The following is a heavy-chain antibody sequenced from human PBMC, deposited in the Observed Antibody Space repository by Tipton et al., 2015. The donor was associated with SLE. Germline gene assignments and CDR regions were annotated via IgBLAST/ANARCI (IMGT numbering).Heavy chain of an antibody. Sequence: TLSLTCTVSGGSISSGGYYWSWIRQHPGKGLEWIGYIYYSGSTYYNPSLKSRVTISVDTAKNQFSLKLSSVTAADTAVYYCARADDSSGWPFDCWGQVTLVTVSS. V-gene: IGHV4-31*03. CDR2: IYYSGST. J-gene: IGHJ4*02. CDR1: GGSISSGGYY. CDR3: ARADDSSGWPFDC. D-gene: IGHD3-22*01.